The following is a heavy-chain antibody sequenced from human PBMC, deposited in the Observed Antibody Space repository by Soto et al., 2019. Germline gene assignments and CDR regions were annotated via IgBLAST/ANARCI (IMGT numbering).Heavy chain of an antibody. CDR3: VRSGSTGYYDF. CDR1: EFTFSSFP. D-gene: IGHD3-22*01. CDR2: ISNAGTNT. J-gene: IGHJ4*02. V-gene: IGHV3-30-3*01. Sequence: QVQLVESGGGVVHPGRSLRLSCAASEFTFSSFPMHWVRQPPGRGLEWVAVISNAGTNTYHAAPVRGRFTISRDNSKNTLFLQLNSLRPDDTAVYYCVRSGSTGYYDFWGQGTLVTVSS.